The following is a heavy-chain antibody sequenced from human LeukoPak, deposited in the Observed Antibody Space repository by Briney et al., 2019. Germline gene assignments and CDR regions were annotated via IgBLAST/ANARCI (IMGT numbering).Heavy chain of an antibody. CDR3: ARGSSKQDGLDY. V-gene: IGHV1-2*02. CDR2: INPNSGGT. J-gene: IGHJ4*02. D-gene: IGHD3-10*01. CDR1: GYTFTGYY. Sequence: ASVKVSCKASGYTFTGYYMHWVRQAPGQGREWMGWINPNSGGTNYAQEFQGRVTMTRDTSISTAYMELSRLRSDDTAVYYCARGSSKQDGLDYWGQGTLVTVSS.